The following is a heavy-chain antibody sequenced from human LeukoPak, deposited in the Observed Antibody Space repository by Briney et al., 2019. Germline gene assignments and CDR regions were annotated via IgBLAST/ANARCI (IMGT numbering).Heavy chain of an antibody. CDR2: ISSSGSTI. CDR1: GFTFSDYY. J-gene: IGHJ4*02. Sequence: PGWSLRLSCAASGFTFSDYYMSWIRQTPAKGLEWVSYISSSGSTIYYADSVKGRFTTSRDNAKNSLYLQMSSRRAEDTAVYYCARVATIPDYWGQGTLVTVSS. D-gene: IGHD5-12*01. CDR3: ARVATIPDY. V-gene: IGHV3-11*04.